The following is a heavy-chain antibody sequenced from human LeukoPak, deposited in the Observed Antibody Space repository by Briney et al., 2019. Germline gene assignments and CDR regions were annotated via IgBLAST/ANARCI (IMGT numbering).Heavy chain of an antibody. D-gene: IGHD5-12*01. J-gene: IGHJ4*02. V-gene: IGHV5-51*01. CDR1: GYSFTTNYW. CDR3: ARRQYSGYDFDF. CDR2: IYPRDSDT. Sequence: PGESLKISCKGSGYSFTTNYWIGWVRQMPGKGLEWMGIIYPRDSDTRYSPSFQGQVTVSADKSISTAYLQWNTLEASDTAMYYCARRQYSGYDFDFWGQGTLVTVSS.